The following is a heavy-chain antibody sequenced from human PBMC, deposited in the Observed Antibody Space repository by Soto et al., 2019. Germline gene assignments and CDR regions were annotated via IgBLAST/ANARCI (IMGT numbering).Heavy chain of an antibody. V-gene: IGHV1-69*06. Sequence: QVQLVQSGAEVKKPGSSVKVSCKASGGTFSSYAISWVRQAPGQGLEWMGGIIPIFGTANYAQKFQGRVTITADKSTGTAYRVLSSLRSEDTAVYYCARESGLRDYYYGMDVWGQGTTVTVSS. J-gene: IGHJ6*02. CDR1: GGTFSSYA. CDR3: ARESGLRDYYYGMDV. CDR2: IIPIFGTA.